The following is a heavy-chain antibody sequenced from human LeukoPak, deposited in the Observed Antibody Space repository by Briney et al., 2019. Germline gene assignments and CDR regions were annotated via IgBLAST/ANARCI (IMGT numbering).Heavy chain of an antibody. D-gene: IGHD3-10*01. CDR2: TSSDLNVK. Sequence: GGSLGLSCAASGFTFRNYVIHWVRQAPGRGLEWVAVTSSDLNVKLYADSVKGRFTISRDNSRSTLYLQMNSLRPEDTAIYYCAREGYYGSGSPPSLYFDYWGQGTLVTVSS. CDR3: AREGYYGSGSPPSLYFDY. V-gene: IGHV3-30-3*01. CDR1: GFTFRNYV. J-gene: IGHJ4*02.